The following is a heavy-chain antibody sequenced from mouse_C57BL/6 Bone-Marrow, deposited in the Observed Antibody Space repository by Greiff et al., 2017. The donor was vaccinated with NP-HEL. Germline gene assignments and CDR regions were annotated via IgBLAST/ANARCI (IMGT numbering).Heavy chain of an antibody. CDR3: ARDCWGTTVVDWYCDV. Sequence: EVKLMESGGGLVQSGRSLRLSCATSGFTFSDFYMEWVRQAPGKGLEWIAASRNKANDYTTEYSASVKGRFIVSRDTSQSILYLQMNALRAEDTASYYCARDCWGTTVVDWYCDVWGTGTTVTVSS. V-gene: IGHV7-1*01. J-gene: IGHJ1*03. D-gene: IGHD1-1*01. CDR2: SRNKANDYTT. CDR1: GFTFSDFY.